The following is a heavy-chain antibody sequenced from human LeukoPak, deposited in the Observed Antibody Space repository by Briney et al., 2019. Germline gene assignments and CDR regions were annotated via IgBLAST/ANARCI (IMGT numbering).Heavy chain of an antibody. CDR3: AKGQRLVLFYYFDY. Sequence: PGGSLRLSCAASGFTFSSYAMSWVRQAPGKGLEWVSAISGSGGSTYYADSVKGRFTISRDNSKNTLYLQMNSLRAEDTAVYYCAKGQRLVLFYYFDYWGQGTLVTVSP. CDR2: ISGSGGST. J-gene: IGHJ4*02. V-gene: IGHV3-23*01. CDR1: GFTFSSYA. D-gene: IGHD6-13*01.